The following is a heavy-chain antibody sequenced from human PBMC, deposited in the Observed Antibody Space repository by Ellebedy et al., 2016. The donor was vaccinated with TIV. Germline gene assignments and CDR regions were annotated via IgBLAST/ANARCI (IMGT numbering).Heavy chain of an antibody. D-gene: IGHD5-24*01. CDR3: ARDLMAAGWFDP. CDR2: IYYSGNT. J-gene: IGHJ5*02. V-gene: IGHV4-59*01. Sequence: MPSETLSLTCTVSGGSISSYYWSWIRQPPGKGLEWIGYIYYSGNTNYNPSLKSRVTVSVDTSKNQISLKLSSVTAADTAVYYCARDLMAAGWFDPWGQGTLVTVSS. CDR1: GGSISSYY.